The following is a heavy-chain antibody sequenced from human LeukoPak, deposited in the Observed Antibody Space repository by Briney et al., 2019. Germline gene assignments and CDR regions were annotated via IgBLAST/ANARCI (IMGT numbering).Heavy chain of an antibody. V-gene: IGHV3-53*04. CDR1: GSNVTYNY. Sequence: GGSLRLSCVASGSNVTYNYMTCVRQAPGKGLEWVSLIDSGGTTYYADSLKGRFTISRHSPNNTLFLQMNNLRPEDTAVYYCARTSYYYDMDVWGPGTTVTVSS. CDR2: IDSGGTT. J-gene: IGHJ6*02. CDR3: ARTSYYYDMDV.